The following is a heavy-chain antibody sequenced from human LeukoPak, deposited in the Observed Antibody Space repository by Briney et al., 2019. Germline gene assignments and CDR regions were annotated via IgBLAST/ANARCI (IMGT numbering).Heavy chain of an antibody. V-gene: IGHV3-9*01. CDR3: AKNSGSYSFYYFDY. CDR1: GFTFNNYA. D-gene: IGHD1-26*01. CDR2: ISWNSGSI. Sequence: GGSLRLSCVASGFTFNNYAMHWVRQAPGKGLEWVSGISWNSGSIVYADSVKGRFTISRDNAKNSLYLQMNSLRAEDTALYYCAKNSGSYSFYYFDYWGQGTLVTVSS. J-gene: IGHJ4*02.